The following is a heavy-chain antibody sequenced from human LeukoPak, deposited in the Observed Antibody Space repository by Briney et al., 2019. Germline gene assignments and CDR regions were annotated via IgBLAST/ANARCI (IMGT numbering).Heavy chain of an antibody. CDR1: GFXFSSYS. CDR2: ISSSSSTI. D-gene: IGHD4-17*01. V-gene: IGHV3-48*02. J-gene: IGHJ4*02. CDR3: ARDPRTVTTYYFDY. Sequence: GGSLRLSXAASGFXFSSYSMNWVRQAPGKGLEWVSYISSSSSTIYYADSVKGRFTISRDNAKNSLYLQMNSLRDEDTAVYYCARDPRTVTTYYFDYWGQGTLVTVSS.